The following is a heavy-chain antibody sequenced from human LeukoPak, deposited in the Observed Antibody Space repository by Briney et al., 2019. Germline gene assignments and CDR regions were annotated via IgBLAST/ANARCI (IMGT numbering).Heavy chain of an antibody. CDR1: SGSISSYY. V-gene: IGHV4-59*01. CDR2: IYSSGST. D-gene: IGHD5-18*01. Sequence: SETLSLTCTVPSGSISSYYWSWIRQPPGKGLEWIGYIYSSGSTNYNPSLKSRVTVSVDMSKNQFSLRLSSVTAADTAVYYCARVFRGYSYGPFDYWGQGTLVTVSS. J-gene: IGHJ4*02. CDR3: ARVFRGYSYGPFDY.